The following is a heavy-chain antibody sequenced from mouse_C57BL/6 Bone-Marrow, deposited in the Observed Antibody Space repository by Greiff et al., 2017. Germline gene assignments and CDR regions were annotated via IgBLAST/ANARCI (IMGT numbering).Heavy chain of an antibody. CDR2: ISPRSGNT. D-gene: IGHD1-1*01. CDR1: GYTFTSYG. J-gene: IGHJ3*01. Sequence: QVQLQQSGAELARPGASVKLSCKASGYTFTSYGISWVKQRTGQGLEWIGEISPRSGNTYYNEKFKGKATLTADKSSSTAYMEFRSLTSEDSAVYFCARGGYYGVFAYWGQGTLVTVSA. V-gene: IGHV1-81*01. CDR3: ARGGYYGVFAY.